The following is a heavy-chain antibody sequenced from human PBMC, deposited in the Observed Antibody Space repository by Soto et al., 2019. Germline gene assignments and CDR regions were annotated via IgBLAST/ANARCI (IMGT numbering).Heavy chain of an antibody. CDR3: ARDTTYYYDSSGSPR. Sequence: SETLSLTCAIYGGSFSGFYWSWIRQPPGKGLEWIGEINDSGTTNYNPSLKSRVTISVDTSKNQFSLKLSSVTAADTAVYYCARDTTYYYDSSGSPRWGQGTLVPVSS. CDR1: GGSFSGFY. D-gene: IGHD3-22*01. V-gene: IGHV4-34*01. J-gene: IGHJ4*02. CDR2: INDSGTT.